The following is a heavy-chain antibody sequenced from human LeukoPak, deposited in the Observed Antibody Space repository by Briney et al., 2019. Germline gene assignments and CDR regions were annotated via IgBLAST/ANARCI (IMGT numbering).Heavy chain of an antibody. J-gene: IGHJ4*02. Sequence: ASVKVSCKASGYPFTSYYMHWVRQAPGQGLEWMGIINPSGGSTSYAQKFQGRVTMTRDTSTSTVYMELSSLRSEDTAVYYCARPLGGYSYGYYFDYWGQGTLVTVSS. D-gene: IGHD5-18*01. CDR3: ARPLGGYSYGYYFDY. CDR1: GYPFTSYY. V-gene: IGHV1-46*01. CDR2: INPSGGST.